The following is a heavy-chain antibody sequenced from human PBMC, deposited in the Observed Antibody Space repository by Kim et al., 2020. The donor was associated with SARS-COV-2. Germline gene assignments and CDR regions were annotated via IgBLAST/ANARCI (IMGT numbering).Heavy chain of an antibody. CDR1: GFTFSSYA. J-gene: IGHJ3*02. D-gene: IGHD4-17*01. V-gene: IGHV3-30-3*01. Sequence: GGSLRLSCAASGFTFSSYAMHWVRQAPGKGLEWVAVISYDGSNKYYADSVKGRFTISRDNSKNTLYLQMNSLRAEDTAVYYCARRGDGDYGLSSAFDIWGQGTMVTVSS. CDR3: ARRGDGDYGLSSAFDI. CDR2: ISYDGSNK.